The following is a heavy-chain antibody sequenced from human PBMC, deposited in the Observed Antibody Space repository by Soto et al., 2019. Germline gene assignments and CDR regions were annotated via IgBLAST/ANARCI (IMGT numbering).Heavy chain of an antibody. J-gene: IGHJ4*02. CDR2: ISSDGSNK. CDR3: AKAKWNLAHTHYFDF. V-gene: IGHV3-30-3*01. CDR1: GFTFSSYA. Sequence: QVQLVESEGGVVQPGRSLRLSCAASGFTFSSYAMHWVRQAPGKGLEWVAVISSDGSNKYYADSVRGRFPPSRDNSANALYLHMSRLCGNDTAVFYCAKAKWNLAHTHYFDFWGQGTLVTVSS. D-gene: IGHD1-1*01.